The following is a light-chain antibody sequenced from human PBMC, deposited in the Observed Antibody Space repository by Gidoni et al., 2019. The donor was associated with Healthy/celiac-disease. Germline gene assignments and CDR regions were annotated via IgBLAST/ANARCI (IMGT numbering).Light chain of an antibody. CDR1: SSNIGAGYA. V-gene: IGLV1-40*01. CDR3: QSYDSSLSGNVV. Sequence: QSVLTQPPSVSGAPGQRVTISCTGSSSNIGAGYAVHWYQQLPGTAPKLPIYGNSNRPSGVPDRFSGSKSGTSASLAITGLQAEDEADYYCQSYDSSLSGNVVFGGGTKLTVL. J-gene: IGLJ2*01. CDR2: GNS.